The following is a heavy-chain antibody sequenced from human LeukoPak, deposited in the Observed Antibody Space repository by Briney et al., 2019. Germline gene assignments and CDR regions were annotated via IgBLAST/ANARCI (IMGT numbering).Heavy chain of an antibody. D-gene: IGHD3-16*01. J-gene: IGHJ6*02. CDR3: ARGSVWYVSYYYYGMDV. Sequence: ASVKVSCKASGYTFTGYCMHWVRQAPGQGLEWMGWINPNSGGTNYAQKFQGRVTMTRDTSISTAYMELSRLRSDDTAVYYCARGSVWYVSYYYYGMDVWGQGTTVTVSS. V-gene: IGHV1-2*02. CDR2: INPNSGGT. CDR1: GYTFTGYC.